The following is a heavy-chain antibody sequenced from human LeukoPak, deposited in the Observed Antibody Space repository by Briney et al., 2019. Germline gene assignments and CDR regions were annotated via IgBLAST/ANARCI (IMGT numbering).Heavy chain of an antibody. CDR2: ISGSGGST. J-gene: IGHJ4*02. D-gene: IGHD3-10*01. Sequence: PPGGSLRLTCAASGFTFSSYAMSWVRQAPGKGLEWVSAISGSGGSTYYADSVKGRFTISRDNSKNTLYLQMNSLRAEDTAVYYCATRGFGELIVYWGQGTLVTVSS. CDR1: GFTFSSYA. V-gene: IGHV3-23*01. CDR3: ATRGFGELIVY.